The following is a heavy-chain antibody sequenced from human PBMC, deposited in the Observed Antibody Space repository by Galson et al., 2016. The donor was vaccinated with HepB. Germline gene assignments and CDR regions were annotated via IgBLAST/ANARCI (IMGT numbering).Heavy chain of an antibody. Sequence: SLRLSCAASGFSFDEYAIHWVRQAPGKGLEWVSGINWNFGDIGYADSVEGRFTISRDSAKKSVYLQMNGLRADDTALYFCAKDILRWNETSDDYYAMDVWGQGTTVTVSS. D-gene: IGHD1-1*01. CDR1: GFSFDEYA. J-gene: IGHJ6*02. CDR2: INWNFGDI. CDR3: AKDILRWNETSDDYYAMDV. V-gene: IGHV3-9*01.